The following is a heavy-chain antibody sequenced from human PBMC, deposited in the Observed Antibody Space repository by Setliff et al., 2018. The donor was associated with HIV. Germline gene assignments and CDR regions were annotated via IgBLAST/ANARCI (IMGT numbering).Heavy chain of an antibody. CDR2: IHHSATA. CDR3: ARRGDFFYYAMDV. CDR1: GGSITSTPYY. Sequence: PSETLSLTCTVTGGSITSTPYYWGWLRQPPGKGLEWIGSIHHSATAYDNPSLKRRVTMSVDRYKNQLSLKLSYVTAADTAVYYCARRGDFFYYAMDVWGQGTTVTVSS. V-gene: IGHV4-39*07. J-gene: IGHJ6*02.